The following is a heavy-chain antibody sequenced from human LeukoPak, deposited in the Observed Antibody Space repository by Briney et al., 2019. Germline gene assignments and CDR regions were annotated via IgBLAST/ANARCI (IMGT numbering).Heavy chain of an antibody. Sequence: PSETLSLTCTVSGGSISSYYWSWIRQPPGKGLEWIGYIYYSGSTNYNPSLKSRVTISVDTSKNQFSLKLSSVTAADTAVYYCARVPNTGELLRLDYWGQGTLVTVSS. J-gene: IGHJ4*02. CDR3: ARVPNTGELLRLDY. D-gene: IGHD1-26*01. V-gene: IGHV4-59*01. CDR2: IYYSGST. CDR1: GGSISSYY.